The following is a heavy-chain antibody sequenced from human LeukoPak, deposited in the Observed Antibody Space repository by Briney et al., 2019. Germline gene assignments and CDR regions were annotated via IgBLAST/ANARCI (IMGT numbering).Heavy chain of an antibody. CDR2: ISSSGSYI. D-gene: IGHD3-10*01. J-gene: IGHJ6*03. CDR3: ARGGRSRGSMSFYYMDV. Sequence: PGGSLRLSCAASRFTFSSYSMNWVRQAPGKGLEWVSSISSSGSYIYYADSVKGRFTISRDNAKNSLHLQMNSLRAEDTAVYYCARGGRSRGSMSFYYMDVWGKGATVTVSS. CDR1: RFTFSSYS. V-gene: IGHV3-21*01.